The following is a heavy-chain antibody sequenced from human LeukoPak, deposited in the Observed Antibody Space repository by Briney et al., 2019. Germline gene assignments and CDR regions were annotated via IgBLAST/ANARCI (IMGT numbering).Heavy chain of an antibody. Sequence: SETLSLTCTVSGGSISPYYWSWIRQPPGKGLEWIGYIYYSGSTNYNPSPKSRVTISLDTSRNQFSLKLSSVTAADTAVYFCARSGGGSGSYWGRGTLVTVSS. J-gene: IGHJ4*02. V-gene: IGHV4-59*01. CDR2: IYYSGST. D-gene: IGHD6-19*01. CDR1: GGSISPYY. CDR3: ARSGGGSGSY.